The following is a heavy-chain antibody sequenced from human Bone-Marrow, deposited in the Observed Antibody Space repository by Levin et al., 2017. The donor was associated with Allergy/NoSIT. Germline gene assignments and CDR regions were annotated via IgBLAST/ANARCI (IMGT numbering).Heavy chain of an antibody. CDR1: EFTFSDDY. D-gene: IGHD6-6*01. Sequence: GGSLRLSCAASEFTFSDDYVSWVRQAPGKGLEWISYISSFGTTIYYADSVKGRFTISRDNAKKSLYLQMNRLRAEDTAVYYCATFYRPDYSSSSWTYALGVWGQGTTVTGSS. J-gene: IGHJ6*02. CDR2: ISSFGTTI. V-gene: IGHV3-11*01. CDR3: ATFYRPDYSSSSWTYALGV.